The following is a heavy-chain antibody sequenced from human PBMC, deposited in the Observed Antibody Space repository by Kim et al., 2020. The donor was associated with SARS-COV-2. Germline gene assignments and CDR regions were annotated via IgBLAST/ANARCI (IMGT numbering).Heavy chain of an antibody. CDR2: MKEDGSNI. V-gene: IGHV3-7*03. D-gene: IGHD3-3*01. CDR1: GFTFSSQS. CDR3: AKGADTRHDY. J-gene: IGHJ4*02. Sequence: GGSLRLSCEASGFTFSSQSMSWVRRGPGKGLEWVASMKEDGSNIYYVDSVKGRFTISRDNGKNSLYLQMNTLRPEDTAVYYCAKGADTRHDYCGQGCLV.